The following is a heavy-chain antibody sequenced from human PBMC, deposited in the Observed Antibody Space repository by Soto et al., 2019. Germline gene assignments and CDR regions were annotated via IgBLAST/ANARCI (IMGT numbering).Heavy chain of an antibody. CDR2: ISGSTTYT. CDR3: VRVAFPPQFGVPF. Sequence: QVQLVESGGGLVKPGGSLRLSCAASGFTFSDYYMAWIRQAPGKGLEWISYISGSTTYTSYADSVKGRFTISRDNAENSLHLQMNSLRVEDTAVYFCVRVAFPPQFGVPFWGQGTLVTVSS. J-gene: IGHJ4*02. D-gene: IGHD3-10*01. CDR1: GFTFSDYY. V-gene: IGHV3-11*06.